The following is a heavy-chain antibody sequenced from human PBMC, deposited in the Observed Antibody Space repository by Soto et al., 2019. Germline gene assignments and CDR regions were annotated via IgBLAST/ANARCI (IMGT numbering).Heavy chain of an antibody. CDR1: GGSISSGDYY. Sequence: SETLSLTCTVSGGSISSGDYYWSWIRQPPGKGLEWIGYIYYSGSTYYNPSLKSRVTISVDTSKNQFSLKLSSVTAADTAVYYCARATNRKGNCSGGSCYSENYYSSGMDVWGQGTTVTVSS. D-gene: IGHD2-15*01. CDR2: IYYSGST. CDR3: ARATNRKGNCSGGSCYSENYYSSGMDV. J-gene: IGHJ6*02. V-gene: IGHV4-30-4*01.